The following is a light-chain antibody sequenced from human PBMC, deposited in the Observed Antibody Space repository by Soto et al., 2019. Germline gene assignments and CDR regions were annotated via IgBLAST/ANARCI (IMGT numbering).Light chain of an antibody. V-gene: IGKV3D-7*01. J-gene: IGKJ4*01. CDR2: DAS. CDR1: QSVRSSY. Sequence: EILLTPFPGTLFLSSGGRATLSRRASQSVRSSYLAWYQQKPGQAPRLLIYDASTRATGIPAGFSGSGSGTDFTLTISSLQPEDFATYYCLQDYSFPLTFGGGTKVDIK. CDR3: LQDYSFPLT.